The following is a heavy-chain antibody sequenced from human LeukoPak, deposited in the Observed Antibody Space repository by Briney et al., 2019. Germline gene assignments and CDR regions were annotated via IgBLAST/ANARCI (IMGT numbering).Heavy chain of an antibody. CDR2: ISAYNGNT. CDR1: GYTFTTNA. CDR3: ARGAYYDILTGYETVDAFDI. J-gene: IGHJ3*02. V-gene: IGHV1-18*01. D-gene: IGHD3-9*01. Sequence: GASVKVSCKASGYTFTTNAITWVRQAPGQGPEWMGRISAYNGNTNYAQRFQGRVTMTTDTSTSTAYMELRSLRSDDTAVYYCARGAYYDILTGYETVDAFDIWGQGTMVTVSS.